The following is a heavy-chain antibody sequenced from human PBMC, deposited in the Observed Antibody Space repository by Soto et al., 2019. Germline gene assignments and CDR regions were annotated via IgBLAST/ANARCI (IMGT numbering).Heavy chain of an antibody. Sequence: EVQLVESGGSLVKPGGSLRLSCAASGFTFDRYSMNWVRQAPGKGLEWLSFISFSSSYIFDADSVKGRFTISRDNAKNTLYLQMNNLSAEDTAVYYCARTVYYDFWSGYGMDVWGQGTTVTVSS. CDR3: ARTVYYDFWSGYGMDV. CDR1: GFTFDRYS. J-gene: IGHJ6*02. D-gene: IGHD3-3*01. V-gene: IGHV3-21*01. CDR2: ISFSSSYI.